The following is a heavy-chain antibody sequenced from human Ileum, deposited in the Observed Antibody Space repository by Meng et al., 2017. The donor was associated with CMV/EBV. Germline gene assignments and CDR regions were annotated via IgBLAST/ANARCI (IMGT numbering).Heavy chain of an antibody. J-gene: IGHJ4*02. Sequence: GESLKISCAASGFTFSSHAMSWVRQAPGKGLEWVSGFSRNGAGTYYADSVRGRFTISRDNSKNTLYLQMNSLRAEDTALYYCAKGGGDGYNGLFDYWGQGALVTRLL. V-gene: IGHV3-23*01. CDR1: GFTFSSHA. CDR2: FSRNGAGT. CDR3: AKGGGDGYNGLFDY. D-gene: IGHD5-24*01.